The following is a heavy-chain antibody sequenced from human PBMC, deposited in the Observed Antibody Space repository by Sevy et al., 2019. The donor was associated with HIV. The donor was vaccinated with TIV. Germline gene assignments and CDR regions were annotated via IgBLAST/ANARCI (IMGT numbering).Heavy chain of an antibody. Sequence: GGSLRLSCAASGFTFSSYAMHWVRQAPGKGLEWVAVISYDGSNKYYSDSVKGRFTISRDNSKNTLYLQMNSLRAADTAVYSCARDRVAYCSGGSCYSGGWFDPWGQGTLVTVSS. J-gene: IGHJ5*02. CDR3: ARDRVAYCSGGSCYSGGWFDP. V-gene: IGHV3-30*04. CDR1: GFTFSSYA. D-gene: IGHD2-15*01. CDR2: ISYDGSNK.